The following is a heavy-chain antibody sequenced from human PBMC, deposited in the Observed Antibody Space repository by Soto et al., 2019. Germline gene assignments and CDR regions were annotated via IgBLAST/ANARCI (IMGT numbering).Heavy chain of an antibody. J-gene: IGHJ6*02. CDR3: AASCVACGGFNYYGMDV. Sequence: SETLSLTCTVSGGSISSGGYYWYWIRQHPGKGLEWIGYIYYSGTTYYNPPLKSRVTISVDTSKNQFSLKLSSVTAADTAVYYCAASCVACGGFNYYGMDVWGQGTTVTVSS. D-gene: IGHD5-12*01. CDR1: GGSISSGGYY. CDR2: IYYSGTT. V-gene: IGHV4-31*03.